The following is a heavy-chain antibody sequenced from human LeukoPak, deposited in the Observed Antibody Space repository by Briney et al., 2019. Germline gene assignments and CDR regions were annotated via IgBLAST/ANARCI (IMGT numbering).Heavy chain of an antibody. Sequence: KSGGSLRLSCTASGSVFTFRNAWMRWVRQAPGKGLEWDGRIRSKTDGGTADYVAPVKGRFTISRDDSKDTLYLQMNSLETEDTGVYYCTTEWDWGQGTLVTVSS. CDR1: GSVFTFRNAW. V-gene: IGHV3-15*01. D-gene: IGHD1-26*01. J-gene: IGHJ4*02. CDR2: IRSKTDGGTA. CDR3: TTEWD.